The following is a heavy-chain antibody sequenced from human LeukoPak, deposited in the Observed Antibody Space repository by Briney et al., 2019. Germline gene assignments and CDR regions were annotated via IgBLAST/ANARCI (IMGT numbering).Heavy chain of an antibody. D-gene: IGHD6-19*01. J-gene: IGHJ4*02. V-gene: IGHV4-34*01. CDR2: INHSGST. Sequence: SSETLSLTCAVYGGSFSGYYWGWIRQPPGKGLEWIGEINHSGSTNYNPSLKSRVTISVDTSKNQFSLKLSSVTAADTAVYYCARGLADLALDYWGQGTLVTVSS. CDR3: ARGLADLALDY. CDR1: GGSFSGYY.